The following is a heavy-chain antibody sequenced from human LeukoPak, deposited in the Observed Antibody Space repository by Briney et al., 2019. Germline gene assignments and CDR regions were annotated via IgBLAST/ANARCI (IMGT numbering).Heavy chain of an antibody. CDR1: GFTFSRYA. Sequence: GGSLRLSCAASGFTFSRYAMSWVRQAPGKGLEWVSTISGSGGSTYYADSVKGRFTISRDNSKNTLYLQMNSLRAEDTAAYYCAKDLSGSSPRGYWGQGTLVTVSS. J-gene: IGHJ4*02. CDR3: AKDLSGSSPRGY. V-gene: IGHV3-23*01. CDR2: ISGSGGST. D-gene: IGHD1-26*01.